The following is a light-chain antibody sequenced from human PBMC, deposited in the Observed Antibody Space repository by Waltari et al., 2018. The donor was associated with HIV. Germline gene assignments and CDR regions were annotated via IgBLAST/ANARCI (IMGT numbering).Light chain of an antibody. CDR2: GAS. J-gene: IGKJ1*01. CDR1: QSVSSNY. CDR3: QQYGSSPRT. V-gene: IGKV3-20*01. Sequence: EIVLTQSPGTLSLSPGERATLSCRASQSVSSNYLAWYQQKPGQAPRLLIYGASSRATCIPDRFSGSGSGTDFTLTISRLEPEDFAVYYCQQYGSSPRTFSQGTKVEIK.